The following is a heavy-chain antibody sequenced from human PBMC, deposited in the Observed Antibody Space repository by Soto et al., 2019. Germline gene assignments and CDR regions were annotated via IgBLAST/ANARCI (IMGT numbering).Heavy chain of an antibody. CDR1: GGSISSYY. CDR2: IYYSGST. CDR3: AIRTTVTTRLGY. V-gene: IGHV4-59*12. Sequence: SETLSLTCTVSGGSISSYYWSWIRQPPGKGLEWIGYIYYSGSTYYNPSLKSRVTISVDTSKNQFSLKLSSVTAADTAVYYCAIRTTVTTRLGYWGQGTLVTVSS. J-gene: IGHJ4*02. D-gene: IGHD4-17*01.